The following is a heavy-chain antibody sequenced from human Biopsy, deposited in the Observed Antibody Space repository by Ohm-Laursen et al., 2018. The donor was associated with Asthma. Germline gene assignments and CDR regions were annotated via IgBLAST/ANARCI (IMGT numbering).Heavy chain of an antibody. V-gene: IGHV4-31*11. D-gene: IGHD3-22*01. CDR3: ARAQDYYDSRGYYRSFDY. CDR2: FYYSGCT. J-gene: IGHJ4*02. Sequence: TLSLTCAVSCGSITSGGYYWTWIRQHPGKGLEWIGFFYYSGCTYYNPSLKSRVSISIDTSKNQFSLKLSSVTAADTAVYYCARAQDYYDSRGYYRSFDYWGQGTLVTVSS. CDR1: CGSITSGGYY.